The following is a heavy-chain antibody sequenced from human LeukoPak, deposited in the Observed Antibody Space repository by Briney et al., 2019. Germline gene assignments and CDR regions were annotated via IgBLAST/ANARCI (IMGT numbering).Heavy chain of an antibody. CDR2: INPNSGGT. Sequence: GASVKVSCKASGYTFTGYYMHWVRQAPGQGLEWMGWINPNSGGTNYAQKFQGRVTMTRDTSISTAYMELSRLRSDDTAVYYCARDVPPSITMVRGVMYDIDYWGQGTLVTASS. J-gene: IGHJ4*02. D-gene: IGHD3-10*01. V-gene: IGHV1-2*02. CDR3: ARDVPPSITMVRGVMYDIDY. CDR1: GYTFTGYY.